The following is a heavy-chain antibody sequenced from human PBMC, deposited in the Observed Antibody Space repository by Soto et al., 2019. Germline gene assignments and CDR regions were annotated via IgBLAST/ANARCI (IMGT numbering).Heavy chain of an antibody. CDR1: GGTFNSYA. J-gene: IGHJ6*02. Sequence: QVQLVQSGAEVKKPGSSVKVSCKASGGTFNSYAISWVRQAPGQGLEWMGGIIPIFDTADYAQKFQGRVTITADESTNTAYMELSSLRSEDTAVYYCAGHSSGVPGYYYGMDVWGQGTTVTVSS. CDR3: AGHSSGVPGYYYGMDV. CDR2: IIPIFDTA. V-gene: IGHV1-69*12. D-gene: IGHD3-22*01.